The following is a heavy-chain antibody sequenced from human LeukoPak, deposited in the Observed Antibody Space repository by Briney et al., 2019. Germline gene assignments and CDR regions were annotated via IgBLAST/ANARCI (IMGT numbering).Heavy chain of an antibody. V-gene: IGHV3-48*03. D-gene: IGHD5-24*01. CDR3: ARRIYRDGYNFDY. J-gene: IGHJ4*02. Sequence: GGSLRLFCAASGFTFSSYEMNWVRQAPGKGLEWVSYISSSGSTIYYADSVKGRFPISRDNAKNSLYLQMNSLRAEDTAVYYCARRIYRDGYNFDYWGQGTLVTVSS. CDR2: ISSSGSTI. CDR1: GFTFSSYE.